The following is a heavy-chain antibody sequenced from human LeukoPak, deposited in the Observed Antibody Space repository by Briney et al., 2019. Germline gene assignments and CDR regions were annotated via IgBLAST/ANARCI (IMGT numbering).Heavy chain of an antibody. CDR1: GFTFDDYA. J-gene: IGHJ4*02. CDR3: AKSRTTTSGYYNFDS. CDR2: ISWNSGST. Sequence: GRSLRLSCAASGFTFDDYAMHWVRQAPGKGLEWVSDISWNSGSTGYADSVKGRFTISRDNAKNSLYLQMNNLRPEDMALYYCAKSRTTTSGYYNFDSWGQGTLVTVSS. D-gene: IGHD3-22*01. V-gene: IGHV3-9*03.